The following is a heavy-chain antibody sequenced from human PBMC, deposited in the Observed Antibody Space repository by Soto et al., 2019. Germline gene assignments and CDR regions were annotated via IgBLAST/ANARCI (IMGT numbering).Heavy chain of an antibody. CDR1: GFTFSSYA. D-gene: IGHD3-22*01. V-gene: IGHV3-23*01. J-gene: IGHJ4*02. CDR3: AKVFYYYDSSGYYYFDY. CDR2: ISGSGSTI. Sequence: EVQLLESGGGLVQPGGSLRLSCAASGFTFSSYAVSWVRQAPGKGPEWISSISGSGSTIYYADSVKGRFTISRDNSKNKLYLKMSSLRAEDTAVYYCAKVFYYYDSSGYYYFDYWVQGTLVTVSS.